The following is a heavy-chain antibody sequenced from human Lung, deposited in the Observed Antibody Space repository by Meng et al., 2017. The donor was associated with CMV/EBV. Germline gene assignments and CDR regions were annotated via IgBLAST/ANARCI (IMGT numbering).Heavy chain of an antibody. D-gene: IGHD1-1*01. V-gene: IGHV3-30*02. CDR3: AKDNAGSIWYFDL. J-gene: IGHJ2*01. Sequence: AASGFTFSIYGMHWVRQAPGKGLEWVAFIRYDGNNRKYVDSVKGRFAISRDNSKNTLYLQMNSLRPEDTAVYFCAKDNAGSIWYFDLWGRGTLVTVSS. CDR1: GFTFSIYG. CDR2: IRYDGNNR.